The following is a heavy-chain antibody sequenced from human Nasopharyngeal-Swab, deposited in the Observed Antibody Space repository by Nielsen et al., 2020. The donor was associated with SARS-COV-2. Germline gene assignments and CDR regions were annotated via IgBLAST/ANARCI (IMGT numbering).Heavy chain of an antibody. CDR1: GFTFSSYA. V-gene: IGHV4-34*01. D-gene: IGHD2-2*01. CDR3: ARLPGYCIGNSCSGHYVMDV. CDR2: ITRSGHT. Sequence: ESLKISCAASGFTFSSYAMHWIRQPPGKGLEWIGSITRSGHTFYNPSVQSRITISADTSKNHFSLKLTSVTAADTAVYYCARLPGYCIGNSCSGHYVMDVWCQGTTVAVSS. J-gene: IGHJ6*02.